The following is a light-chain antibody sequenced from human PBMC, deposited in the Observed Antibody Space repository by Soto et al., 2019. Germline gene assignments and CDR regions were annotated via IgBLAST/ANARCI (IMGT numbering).Light chain of an antibody. J-gene: IGKJ1*01. Sequence: DIQMTQSPSSLSASVGDRVTITCRASQSISGYLNWYQQKPGKAPNLLIYAASSLQSGVPSRFSGSGSGTDFTLTISSLQPEDFATCYCQQSYSSSWTFGQGTTVEIK. V-gene: IGKV1-39*01. CDR1: QSISGY. CDR2: AAS. CDR3: QQSYSSSWT.